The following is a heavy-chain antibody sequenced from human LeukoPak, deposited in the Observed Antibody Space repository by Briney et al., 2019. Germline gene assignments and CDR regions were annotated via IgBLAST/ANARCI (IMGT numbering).Heavy chain of an antibody. CDR2: TYYRSTWYN. Sequence: TLSLTFAISGDSVSSNSVTWNWIRQSPSRGLEWLGRTYYRSTWYNDYAVSVRGRITVNPDTSKNQFSLHLNSVTPEDTAVYYCARRLTQYDCFDPWGQGILVTVSS. J-gene: IGHJ5*02. CDR1: GDSVSSNSVT. D-gene: IGHD2-2*01. CDR3: ARRLTQYDCFDP. V-gene: IGHV6-1*01.